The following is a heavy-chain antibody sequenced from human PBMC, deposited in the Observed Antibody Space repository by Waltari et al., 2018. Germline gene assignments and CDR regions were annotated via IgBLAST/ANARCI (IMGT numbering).Heavy chain of an antibody. V-gene: IGHV4-39*07. CDR2: IYYSGST. Sequence: QLQLQESGPGLVKPSETLSLTCTVSGGSISSSSYYWGWIRQPPGKGLEWIGSIYYSGSTYYNPSLSIRVTISVDTSKNQFSLKLSSVTAADTAVYYCASFYDILTGHPIDYWGQGTLVTVSS. D-gene: IGHD3-9*01. CDR3: ASFYDILTGHPIDY. CDR1: GGSISSSSYY. J-gene: IGHJ4*02.